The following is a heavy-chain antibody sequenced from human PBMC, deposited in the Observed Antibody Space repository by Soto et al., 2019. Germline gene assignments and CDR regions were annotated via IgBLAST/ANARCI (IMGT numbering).Heavy chain of an antibody. CDR3: ANLGYCSSTSCYDAFDI. CDR2: INHSGST. Sequence: QVQLQQWGAGLLKPSETLSLTCAVYGGSFSGYYWSWIRQPPGKGLEWIGEINHSGSTNYNPSLKSRVTISVDTSKNQFSLKLSSVTAADTAVYYCANLGYCSSTSCYDAFDIWGQGTIVTVSS. V-gene: IGHV4-34*01. CDR1: GGSFSGYY. D-gene: IGHD2-2*01. J-gene: IGHJ3*02.